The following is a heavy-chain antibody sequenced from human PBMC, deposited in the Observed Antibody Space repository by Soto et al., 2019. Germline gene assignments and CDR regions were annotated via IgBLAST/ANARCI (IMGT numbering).Heavy chain of an antibody. J-gene: IGHJ4*02. Sequence: QVQLVQSGAEVKKPGSSVKVSCKASGGTFSTYTISWVRQAPGQGLEWMGRIIPILAIANYAQKFQGRGTITAAKSTSTAYMELSSLRSEDTAVYYCARATSAYDLPAYWGQGTLVTVSS. CDR1: GGTFSTYT. CDR3: ARATSAYDLPAY. V-gene: IGHV1-69*02. D-gene: IGHD5-12*01. CDR2: IIPILAIA.